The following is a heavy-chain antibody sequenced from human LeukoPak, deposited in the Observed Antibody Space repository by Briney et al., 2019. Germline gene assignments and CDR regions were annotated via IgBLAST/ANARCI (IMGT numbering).Heavy chain of an antibody. CDR1: GGSISSYY. V-gene: IGHV4-59*01. CDR3: ARERASGTMIVVAVIDY. CDR2: IYYSGST. Sequence: PSETLSLTCTVSGGSISSYYWSWIRQPPGKGLEWIGYIYYSGSTNYNPSLKSRVTISVDTSKNQFSLKLSSVTAADTAVYYCARERASGTMIVVAVIDYWGQGTLVTVSS. D-gene: IGHD3-22*01. J-gene: IGHJ4*02.